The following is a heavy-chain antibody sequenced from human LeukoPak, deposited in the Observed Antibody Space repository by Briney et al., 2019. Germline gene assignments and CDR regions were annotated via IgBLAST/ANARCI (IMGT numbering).Heavy chain of an antibody. V-gene: IGHV3-43*02. J-gene: IGHJ4*02. D-gene: IGHD3-3*01. CDR1: GFTFDDYA. CDR3: AKERYDFWSGYYSPTPYFDY. CDR2: ISGDGGST. Sequence: GGSLRLSCAASGFTFDDYAMHWVRQAPGKGLEWVSLISGDGGSTYYADSVKGRFTISRDNSKNSLYLQMNSLRTEDTALYYCAKERYDFWSGYYSPTPYFDYWGQGTLVTVSS.